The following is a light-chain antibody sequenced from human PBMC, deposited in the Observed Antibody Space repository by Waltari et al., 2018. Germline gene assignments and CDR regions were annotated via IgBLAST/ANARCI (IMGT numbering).Light chain of an antibody. CDR3: QQIYSTPPIT. Sequence: DIQMTQSPSSLSASVGARVTITCRASQSISSYLNWYQQKPGKAPTLLIYAASSLQSGVPSRFSGSGSGTDFTLTISSLQPEDFATYYCQQIYSTPPITFGQGTRLEIK. CDR1: QSISSY. V-gene: IGKV1-39*01. CDR2: AAS. J-gene: IGKJ5*01.